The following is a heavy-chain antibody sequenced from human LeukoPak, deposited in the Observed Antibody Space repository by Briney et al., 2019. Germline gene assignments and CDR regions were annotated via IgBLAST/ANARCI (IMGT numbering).Heavy chain of an antibody. V-gene: IGHV7-4-1*02. CDR3: ARYDSSGYYYALAPNYYYYGMDA. J-gene: IGHJ6*02. D-gene: IGHD3-22*01. Sequence: ASVKVSCKASGYTFTSYAMNWVRQAPGQGLEWMGWINTNTGNPTYAQGFTGRFVFSLDTSVSTAYLQISSLKAEDTAVYYCARYDSSGYYYALAPNYYYYGMDAWGQGTPVTVSS. CDR1: GYTFTSYA. CDR2: INTNTGNP.